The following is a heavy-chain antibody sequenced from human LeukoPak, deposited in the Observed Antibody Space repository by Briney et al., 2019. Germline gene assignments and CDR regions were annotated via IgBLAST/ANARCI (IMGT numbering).Heavy chain of an antibody. Sequence: PSETLSLTCTVSGGSVSSGSYYWSWIRQPPGKGLEWIGYIYYSGSTNYNPSLKSRVTISVDTSKNLFSLKLSSVTAADTAVYYCARDLGDYDNYFDYWGQGTLVTVSS. CDR1: GGSVSSGSYY. CDR2: IYYSGST. V-gene: IGHV4-61*01. CDR3: ARDLGDYDNYFDY. D-gene: IGHD4-17*01. J-gene: IGHJ4*02.